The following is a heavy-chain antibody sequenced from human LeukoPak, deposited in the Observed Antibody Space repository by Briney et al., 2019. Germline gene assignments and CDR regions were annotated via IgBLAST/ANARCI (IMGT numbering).Heavy chain of an antibody. CDR3: AKPRDGDYHAFDI. CDR1: GFTFSDAY. V-gene: IGHV3-23*01. CDR2: ISGSGGST. J-gene: IGHJ3*02. Sequence: GGSLRLSCAASGFTFSDAYMSWVRQAPGKGLEWVSAISGSGGSTYYADSVKGRFTISRDNSKNTLYLQMNSLRAEDTAVYYCAKPRDGDYHAFDIWGQGTMVTVSS. D-gene: IGHD4-17*01.